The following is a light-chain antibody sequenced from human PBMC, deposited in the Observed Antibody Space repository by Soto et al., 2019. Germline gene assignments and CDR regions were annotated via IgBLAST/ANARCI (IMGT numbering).Light chain of an antibody. J-gene: IGKJ1*01. CDR1: QSIGNW. CDR3: QQYKSYPWT. CDR2: EAS. V-gene: IGKV1-5*03. Sequence: IRMTQSPSTQSASIGDRVTITCRASQSIGNWLAWYQQKPGRAPKLLMYEASSLESGVPSRFSGSGSGTEFTLTISGLQPDDFATYHCQQYKSYPWTFGQGTKVDI.